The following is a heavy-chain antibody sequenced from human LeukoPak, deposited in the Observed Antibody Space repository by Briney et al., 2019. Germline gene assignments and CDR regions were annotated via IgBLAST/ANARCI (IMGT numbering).Heavy chain of an antibody. CDR2: INHSGST. V-gene: IGHV4-34*01. J-gene: IGHJ2*01. CDR3: ARGWYAWYFDL. D-gene: IGHD6-13*01. Sequence: SETLSLTCAVYGGSFSGYYWSWLRQPPGKGLEWIGEINHSGSTNYNPSLKSRVTISVDTSKNQFSLKLSSVTAADTAVYYCARGWYAWYFDLWGRGTLVTVSS. CDR1: GGSFSGYY.